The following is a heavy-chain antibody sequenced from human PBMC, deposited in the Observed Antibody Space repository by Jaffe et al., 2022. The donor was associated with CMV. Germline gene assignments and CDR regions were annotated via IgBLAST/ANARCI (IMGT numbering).Heavy chain of an antibody. CDR3: AKEGTMIVVADWYFDL. Sequence: QVQLVESGGGVVQPGRSLRLSCAASGFTFSSYGMHWVRQAPGKGLEWVAVISYDGSNKYYADSVKGRFTISRDNSKNTLYLQMNSLRAEDTAVYYCAKEGTMIVVADWYFDLWGRGTLVTVSS. D-gene: IGHD3-22*01. CDR2: ISYDGSNK. V-gene: IGHV3-30*18. J-gene: IGHJ2*01. CDR1: GFTFSSYG.